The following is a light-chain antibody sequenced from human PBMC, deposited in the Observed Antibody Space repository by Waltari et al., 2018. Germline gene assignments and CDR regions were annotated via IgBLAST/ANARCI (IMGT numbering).Light chain of an antibody. V-gene: IGLV2-8*01. J-gene: IGLJ2*01. Sequence: QSALTQPPSASGSPGQSVPISCTGTSSDVGRFDYVSWYQPHPGQTPKLLIYNVRQRPSGVPDRFSGSKSGNTASLIVSGLQADDEADYYCSSYAGSNIVFGGGTKLTVL. CDR3: SSYAGSNIV. CDR2: NVR. CDR1: SSDVGRFDY.